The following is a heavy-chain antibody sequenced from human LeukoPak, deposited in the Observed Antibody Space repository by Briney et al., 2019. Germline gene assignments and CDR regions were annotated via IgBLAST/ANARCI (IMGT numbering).Heavy chain of an antibody. CDR2: ISAYNGNT. Sequence: ASVKVSCKASGYTFTSYGISWVRQPPEQGLEWMGWISAYNGNTNYAQKLQGRVTMTTDTSTSTAYMELRSLRPDDTAVYYCARDREGSSWYDYWGQGTLVTVSS. D-gene: IGHD6-13*01. CDR3: ARDREGSSWYDY. V-gene: IGHV1-18*01. CDR1: GYTFTSYG. J-gene: IGHJ4*02.